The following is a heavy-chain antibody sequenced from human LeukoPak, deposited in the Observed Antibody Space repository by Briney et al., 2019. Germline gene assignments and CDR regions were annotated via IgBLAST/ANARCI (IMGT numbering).Heavy chain of an antibody. J-gene: IGHJ6*03. CDR1: GYTFTSYG. V-gene: IGHV1-69*13. D-gene: IGHD6-6*01. CDR2: IIPIFGTA. Sequence: ASVKVSCKASGYTFTSYGISWVRQAPGQGLEWMGGIIPIFGTANYAQKFQGRVTITADESSSTTYMEVSSLRSEDTAVYYCARVDISQLVGPQLTADFYYYYMGVWGKGTTVTVSS. CDR3: ARVDISQLVGPQLTADFYYYYMGV.